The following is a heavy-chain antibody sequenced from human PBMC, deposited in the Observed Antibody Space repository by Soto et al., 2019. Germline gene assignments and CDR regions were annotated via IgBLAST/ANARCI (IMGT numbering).Heavy chain of an antibody. CDR2: ISYSGST. Sequence: QVQLQESGPGLVKPSQTLSLTCTVSGDSISSGGYYWCWIRQHPGKGLEWIGYISYSGSTYYNPSVKSQLTITLDTSKNESAQKLISGTAAETAVEYCARWQSGSHWYYDLWGRSTLVTVSS. V-gene: IGHV4-31*01. CDR3: ARWQSGSHWYYDL. CDR1: GDSISSGGYY. J-gene: IGHJ2*01. D-gene: IGHD3-10*01.